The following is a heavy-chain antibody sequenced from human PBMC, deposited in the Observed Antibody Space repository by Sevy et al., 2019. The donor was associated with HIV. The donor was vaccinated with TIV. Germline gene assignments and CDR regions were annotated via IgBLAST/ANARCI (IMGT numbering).Heavy chain of an antibody. CDR1: GFTFSSYS. CDR2: ISSSSYI. Sequence: GGSLRLSCAASGFTFSSYSMNWVRQAPGKGLEWVSSISSSSYIYYADSVKGRFTISRDNAKNSLDLQMNSLRAEDTAVYYCARDRLDGYYYGMDVWGQGTTVTVSS. V-gene: IGHV3-21*01. CDR3: ARDRLDGYYYGMDV. D-gene: IGHD1-1*01. J-gene: IGHJ6*02.